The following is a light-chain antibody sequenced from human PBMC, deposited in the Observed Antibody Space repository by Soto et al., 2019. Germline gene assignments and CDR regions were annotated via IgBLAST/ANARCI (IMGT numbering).Light chain of an antibody. J-gene: IGLJ1*01. CDR2: DVS. V-gene: IGLV2-14*01. CDR3: NSYTSTSTYV. Sequence: QSALTQPASVSGSPGQSITISCTGTSSDIGAYNYVSWYHQHPSKAPKLMIYDVSNPPSGVSNRFSGSKSGNTASLTIYGLQAEDEADYYCNSYTSTSTYVFGTGTKLTVL. CDR1: SSDIGAYNY.